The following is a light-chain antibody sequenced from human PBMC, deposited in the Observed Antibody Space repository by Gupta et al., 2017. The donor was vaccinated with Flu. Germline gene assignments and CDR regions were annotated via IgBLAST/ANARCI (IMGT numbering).Light chain of an antibody. CDR1: QSVSTN. Sequence: DIVMTQTPDTLSAFPGERATISCRASQSVSTNLAWYQQKPGQAPKLLIYAASTRATGVPARFSGSGSGTEFTLTISSLQSEDFEIYYCQQYNNWPLAFGHGTKVDMK. V-gene: IGKV3-15*01. J-gene: IGKJ3*01. CDR2: AAS. CDR3: QQYNNWPLA.